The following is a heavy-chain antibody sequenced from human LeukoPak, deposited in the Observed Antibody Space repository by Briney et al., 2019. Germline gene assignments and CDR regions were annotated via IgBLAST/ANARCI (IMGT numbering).Heavy chain of an antibody. V-gene: IGHV5-51*01. J-gene: IGHJ3*02. CDR2: IYPGDSDT. CDR1: GYSFTSYW. CDR3: ARRSFLGVANGNVGDDAFDI. D-gene: IGHD3-16*01. Sequence: GESLKISCKGSGYSFTSYWIGWVRQMPGKGLGWMGIIYPGDSDTRYSPSFQGQVTISADKSISTAYLQWSSLKASDTAMYYCARRSFLGVANGNVGDDAFDIWGQGTMVTVSS.